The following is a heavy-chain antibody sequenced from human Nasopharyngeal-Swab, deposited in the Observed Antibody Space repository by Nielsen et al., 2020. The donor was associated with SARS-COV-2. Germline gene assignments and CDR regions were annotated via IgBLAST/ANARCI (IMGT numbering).Heavy chain of an antibody. CDR3: TRSLGIAAAGTLLYYYYYYMDV. J-gene: IGHJ6*03. Sequence: GGSLRLSCTASGFTFGDYAMSWVRQAPGKGLEWVGFIISKAYGGTTEYAASVKGRFTISRDDSKSIAYLQMNSLKTEDTAVYYCTRSLGIAAAGTLLYYYYYYMDVWGKGTTVTVSS. CDR1: GFTFGDYA. D-gene: IGHD6-13*01. CDR2: IISKAYGGTT. V-gene: IGHV3-49*04.